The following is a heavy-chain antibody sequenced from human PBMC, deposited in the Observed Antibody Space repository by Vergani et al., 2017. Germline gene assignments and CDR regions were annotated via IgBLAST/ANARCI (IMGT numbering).Heavy chain of an antibody. CDR1: GFTFSSYG. CDR3: AKDRAAGGYSYGTIDY. D-gene: IGHD5-18*01. Sequence: QVQLVESGGGVVQPGRSLRLSCAASGFTFSSYGMHWVRQAPGKGLEWVAVISYDGSNKYYADSVKGRFTISRDNSKNTLYLQMNSLRAEDTAVYYCAKDRAAGGYSYGTIDYWGQGTLVTVSS. V-gene: IGHV3-30*18. J-gene: IGHJ4*02. CDR2: ISYDGSNK.